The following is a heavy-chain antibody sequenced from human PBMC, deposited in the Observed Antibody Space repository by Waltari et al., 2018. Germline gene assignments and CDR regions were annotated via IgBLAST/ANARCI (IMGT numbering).Heavy chain of an antibody. Sequence: QVQLVQSGAEVKKPGASVKVSCKASGYTFTSYAMHWVRQAPGQRLEWMGWINAGNGNAKDSQEFQGRVTITRDTSASTAYMELSSLRSEDMAGYYCARGPSRITMIPEVFDYWGQGTLVTVSS. CDR1: GYTFTSYA. CDR2: INAGNGNA. V-gene: IGHV1-3*03. J-gene: IGHJ4*02. CDR3: ARGPSRITMIPEVFDY. D-gene: IGHD3-22*01.